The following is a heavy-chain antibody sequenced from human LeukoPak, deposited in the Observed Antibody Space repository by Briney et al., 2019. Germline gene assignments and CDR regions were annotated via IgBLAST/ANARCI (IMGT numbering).Heavy chain of an antibody. CDR1: GFTVSSNY. CDR2: IYSDSTT. V-gene: IGHV3-66*01. D-gene: IGHD1-26*01. Sequence: GGSLRLSCAASGFTVSSNYMSWVRQAPGTGLAWVSVIYSDSTTFYADPVKGRFTISRDNSKNTLYLQMNSLRAEDTAVYYCARVYSGSFSGRYFDYWGQGTLVTVSS. CDR3: ARVYSGSFSGRYFDY. J-gene: IGHJ4*02.